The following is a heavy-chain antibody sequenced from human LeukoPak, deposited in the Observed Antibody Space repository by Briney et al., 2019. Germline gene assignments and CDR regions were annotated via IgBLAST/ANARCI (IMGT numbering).Heavy chain of an antibody. CDR3: AKSYRPHDSRDHCYNNFDV. J-gene: IGHJ3*01. D-gene: IGHD3-22*01. Sequence: SETLSLTCTVSGGSISSYDWSWIRQPPGNGLEWIGYIYYSGSPSYNPSLKSRVTISVDTSKNQFSLKLSSVTAADTAVYYCAKSYRPHDSRDHCYNNFDVWGQGTMTVSS. CDR2: IYYSGSP. CDR1: GGSISSYD. V-gene: IGHV4-59*01.